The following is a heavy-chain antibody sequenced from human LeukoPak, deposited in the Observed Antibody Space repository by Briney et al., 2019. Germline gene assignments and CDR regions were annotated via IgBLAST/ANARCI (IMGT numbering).Heavy chain of an antibody. V-gene: IGHV3-9*01. J-gene: IGHJ3*02. CDR2: ISWNSGSI. CDR1: GFTFDDYA. Sequence: PGGSLRLSCAASGFTFDDYAMHWVRQAPGKGLEWVSGISWNSGSIGYADSVKGRFTISRDNAKSSLYLQMNSLRAEDTALYYCAKALLYGFVTASTTLPDAFDIWGQGTMVTVSS. CDR3: AKALLYGFVTASTTLPDAFDI. D-gene: IGHD1-26*01.